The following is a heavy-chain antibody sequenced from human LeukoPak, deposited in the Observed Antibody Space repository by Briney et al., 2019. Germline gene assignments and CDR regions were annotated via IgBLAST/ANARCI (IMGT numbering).Heavy chain of an antibody. CDR2: ISANNGNT. D-gene: IGHD6-13*01. CDR3: ARRGYTSSWNYFDY. V-gene: IGHV1-18*01. J-gene: IGHJ4*02. Sequence: ASVKVSCKASGYTFRNYGISWVRQAPGQGPEWMGWISANNGNTNYAQKLQGRVTMTTDTSTSTAYTELRSLRSDDTAVYYCARRGYTSSWNYFDYWGQGTLVTVSS. CDR1: GYTFRNYG.